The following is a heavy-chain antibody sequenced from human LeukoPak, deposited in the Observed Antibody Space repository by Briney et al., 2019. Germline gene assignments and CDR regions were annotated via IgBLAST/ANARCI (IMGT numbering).Heavy chain of an antibody. CDR1: GFTFSSYS. J-gene: IGHJ6*02. CDR3: ARTYYDFWSGYYDYYYGMDV. CDR2: ISSSSSYI. D-gene: IGHD3-3*01. Sequence: PGGSLRLSCAASGFTFSSYSMNWARQAPGKGLEWVSSISSSSSYIYYADSVKGRFTISRDNAKNSLYLQMNSLRAEDTAVYYCARTYYDFWSGYYDYYYGMDVWGQGTTVTVSS. V-gene: IGHV3-21*01.